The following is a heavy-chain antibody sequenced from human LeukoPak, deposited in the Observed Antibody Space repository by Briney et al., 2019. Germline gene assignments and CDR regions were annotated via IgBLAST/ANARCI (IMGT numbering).Heavy chain of an antibody. CDR1: GYTFTSYY. CDR2: INPSGGST. J-gene: IGHJ3*02. Sequence: ASVKVSCKASGYTFTSYYMHWVRQAPGQGLEWMGIINPSGGSTSYAQKFQGRVTMTRDTSTSTVYMELSSLRSEDTAVYYCARDLLGSSWHDDAFDIWGQGTMVTVSS. V-gene: IGHV1-46*01. D-gene: IGHD6-13*01. CDR3: ARDLLGSSWHDDAFDI.